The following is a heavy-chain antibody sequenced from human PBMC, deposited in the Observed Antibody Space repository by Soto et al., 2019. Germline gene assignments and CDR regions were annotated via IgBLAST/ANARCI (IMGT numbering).Heavy chain of an antibody. J-gene: IGHJ5*02. CDR1: GGSISSGDYY. D-gene: IGHD4-17*01. CDR3: ARGYGDYDLFDP. CDR2: IYYSGST. Sequence: PSETLSLTCTVSGGSISSGDYYWSWIRQPPGKGLEWIGYIYYSGSTYYNPSLKSRVTISADTSKNQFSLKLSSVTAADTAVYYCARGYGDYDLFDPWGQGTLVTVSS. V-gene: IGHV4-30-4*01.